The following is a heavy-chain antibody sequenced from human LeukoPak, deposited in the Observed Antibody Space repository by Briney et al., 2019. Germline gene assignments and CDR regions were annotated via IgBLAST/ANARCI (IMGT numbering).Heavy chain of an antibody. Sequence: SETLSLTCGVFGGSFSGHFYSWIRQSPGKGLEWIGEITHRGSINYNPSLKSRIAMSVDTSKNHFSLNLTSVTAADNGIYYCARALAAAVINWGQGTLVTVSS. D-gene: IGHD6-13*01. CDR2: ITHRGSI. CDR1: GGSFSGHF. J-gene: IGHJ1*01. CDR3: ARALAAAVIN. V-gene: IGHV4-34*10.